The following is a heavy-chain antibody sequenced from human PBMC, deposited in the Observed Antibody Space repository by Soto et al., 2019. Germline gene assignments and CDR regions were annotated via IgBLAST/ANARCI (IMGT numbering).Heavy chain of an antibody. D-gene: IGHD3-22*01. CDR2: ISDDGSRK. J-gene: IGHJ4*01. CDR1: GFIVSFYG. Sequence: QVQLVESGGGEVQPGRSLRLSCAASGFIVSFYGMHWVRQAPGKGLEWVAVISDDGSRKYYADSVKGRFTISRDNSKNTVYLQMNSLRAEDTAVYYCAKLNTHYFDSSGPVPLYNIDYWGQGTLVTVSS. CDR3: AKLNTHYFDSSGPVPLYNIDY. V-gene: IGHV3-30*18.